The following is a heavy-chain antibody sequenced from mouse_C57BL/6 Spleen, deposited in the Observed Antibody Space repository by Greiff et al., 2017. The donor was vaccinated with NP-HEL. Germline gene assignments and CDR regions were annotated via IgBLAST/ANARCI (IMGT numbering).Heavy chain of an antibody. D-gene: IGHD2-5*01. J-gene: IGHJ4*01. CDR3: AREEAYYSNYGAMDY. CDR2: ISYDGSN. V-gene: IGHV3-6*01. CDR1: GYSITSGYY. Sequence: DVQLQESGPGLVKPSQSLSLTCSVTGYSITSGYYWNWIRQFPGNKLEWMGYISYDGSNNYNPSLKNRISITRDTSKNQFFLKLNSVTTEDTATYYCAREEAYYSNYGAMDYWGQGTSVTVSS.